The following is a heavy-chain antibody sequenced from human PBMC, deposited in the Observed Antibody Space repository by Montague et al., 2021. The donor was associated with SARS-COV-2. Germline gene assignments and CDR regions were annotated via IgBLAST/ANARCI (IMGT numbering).Heavy chain of an antibody. CDR3: ARAQIFEAVTLYHGMDV. J-gene: IGHJ6*02. V-gene: IGHV3-30*04. Sequence: SLRLSCAASGFTLNNYAMHWVRQAPGKGLEWVALISYEGSITHYTDSLEGRFIISRDSSKNTLYLQMKSLRVEDTAVYYCARAQIFEAVTLYHGMDVWGQGTTVTVSS. CDR1: GFTLNNYA. D-gene: IGHD3-3*01. CDR2: ISYEGSIT.